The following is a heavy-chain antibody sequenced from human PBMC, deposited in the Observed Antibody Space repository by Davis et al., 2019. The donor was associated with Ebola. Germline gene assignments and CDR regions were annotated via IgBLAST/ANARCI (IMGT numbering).Heavy chain of an antibody. J-gene: IGHJ4*02. Sequence: SETLSLTCTVSGVSISSSDYFWGWVRQPPGKGLDWIGTIHYTGTTYFNPSLKSRANISLDKSKNQFSLQLSSVTASDTAVYFCARLHYTNYLGLHFDFWGQGSLVTVSS. CDR3: ARLHYTNYLGLHFDF. CDR1: GVSISSSDYF. CDR2: IHYTGTT. V-gene: IGHV4-39*01. D-gene: IGHD4-11*01.